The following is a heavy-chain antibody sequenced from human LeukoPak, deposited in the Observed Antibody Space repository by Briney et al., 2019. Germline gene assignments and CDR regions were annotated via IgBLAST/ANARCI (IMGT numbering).Heavy chain of an antibody. CDR1: GFTFSSYS. V-gene: IGHV3-48*01. Sequence: GGSLRLSCAASGFTFSSYSMNWVRQAPGKGLEWISYISGSSRAIYYADSVKGRFTISRDNAKNSLYLQMNNLRAEDTAVYYCAREPQKGFDTWGQGTLVT. CDR3: AREPQKGFDT. CDR2: ISGSSRAI. J-gene: IGHJ4*02.